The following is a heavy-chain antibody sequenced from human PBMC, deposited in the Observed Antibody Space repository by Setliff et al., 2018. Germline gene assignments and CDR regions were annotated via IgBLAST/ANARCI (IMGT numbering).Heavy chain of an antibody. CDR2: INHSGST. J-gene: IGHJ6*03. D-gene: IGHD1-26*01. CDR1: GGSFSGYY. V-gene: IGHV4-34*01. Sequence: SETLSLTCAVYGGSFSGYYWSWIRQPPGKGLEWIGEINHSGSTNYNPSLKSRVTISVDTSKTQFSLRLSSVTAADTAVYFCARGCSSGTYYNLYPYYMDVWGKGTTVTVSS. CDR3: ARGCSSGTYYNLYPYYMDV.